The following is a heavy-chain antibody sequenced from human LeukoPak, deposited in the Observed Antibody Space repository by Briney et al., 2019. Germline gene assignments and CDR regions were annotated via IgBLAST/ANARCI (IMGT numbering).Heavy chain of an antibody. Sequence: ASVKVSCKASGYTFTSYYMHWVRQAPGQGLEWVGIINPSGDPTAYAQKFQGRVTMTSDVSTSTVYIELSSLRSEDTAVYYCARSSGYYSSLFYMHVWGKGTTVTVSS. V-gene: IGHV1-46*01. J-gene: IGHJ6*03. CDR3: ARSSGYYSSLFYMHV. D-gene: IGHD3-22*01. CDR1: GYTFTSYY. CDR2: INPSGDPT.